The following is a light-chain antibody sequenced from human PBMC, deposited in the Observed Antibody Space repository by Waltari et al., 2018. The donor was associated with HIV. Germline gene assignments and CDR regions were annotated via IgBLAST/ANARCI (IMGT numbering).Light chain of an antibody. CDR3: QQSHATPLT. CDR2: AAS. CDR1: QSISNY. J-gene: IGKJ4*01. Sequence: DIQMTQSPSSRSASVGDRVTITCRASQSISNYLNWYQEKPGTAPRLLISAASSLQSGVPSRFSGSGSGTDFTLTISSLQPEDFATYYCQQSHATPLTFGGGTKVDIK. V-gene: IGKV1-39*01.